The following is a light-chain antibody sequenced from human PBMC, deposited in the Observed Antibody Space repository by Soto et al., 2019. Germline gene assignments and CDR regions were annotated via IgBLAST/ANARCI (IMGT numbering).Light chain of an antibody. Sequence: EIVLTQSPGTLSLSPGERATLSCRASQSISNSYLAWYQQKPGQAPRLLIYGASSRATGIPDRFSGSGSVTDFTLTISRLEPEDFAVYFCQQYGSSPRTFGQGTKVE. V-gene: IGKV3-20*01. CDR2: GAS. J-gene: IGKJ1*01. CDR3: QQYGSSPRT. CDR1: QSISNSY.